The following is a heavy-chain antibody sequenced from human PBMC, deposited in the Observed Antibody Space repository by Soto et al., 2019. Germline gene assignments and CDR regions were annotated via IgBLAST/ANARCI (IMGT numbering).Heavy chain of an antibody. CDR2: IHSGST. CDR3: ARHDGSRSTDY. V-gene: IGHV4-59*08. D-gene: IGHD3-10*01. CDR1: GGSISSDY. J-gene: IGHJ4*02. Sequence: QVQLQESGPGLVKPSGTLSLTCTVSGGSISSDYWNWIRQPPGKGLEWIGYIHSGSTTYSASLGSRVTISVDTSKNQFSLKLSSVTAADTAVYFCARHDGSRSTDYWGQGTLVTVSS.